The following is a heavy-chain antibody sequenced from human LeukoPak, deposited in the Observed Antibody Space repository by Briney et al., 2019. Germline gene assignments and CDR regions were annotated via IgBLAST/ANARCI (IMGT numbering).Heavy chain of an antibody. Sequence: GGSLRLSCAASGFTFSSYWMHWVRERPGKGLVWVSRINSYGSSTSYADSVKGRFNISRDNAKNTLYLQMNSRRAEDTAVYYCARDGGWDGDYIVTWGQGTLVTVSS. CDR1: GFTFSSYW. CDR3: ARDGGWDGDYIVT. J-gene: IGHJ5*02. V-gene: IGHV3-74*01. D-gene: IGHD4-17*01. CDR2: INSYGSST.